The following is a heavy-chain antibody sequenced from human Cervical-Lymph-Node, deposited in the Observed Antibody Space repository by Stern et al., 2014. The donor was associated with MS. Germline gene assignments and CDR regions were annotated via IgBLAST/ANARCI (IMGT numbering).Heavy chain of an antibody. CDR2: ISGYNGKT. CDR1: GYNFLSYG. CDR3: ARVPHYYDTRGRLDY. Sequence: QMQLVQSGAEVKKPGASVKVSCKTSGYNFLSYGINWVRQAPGQGLEWMGWISGYNGKTDYAQNLQGRVIMTTDTSTSTAYMEVRNLRSDDTALYYCARVPHYYDTRGRLDYWGQGTLVTVSS. J-gene: IGHJ4*02. V-gene: IGHV1-18*01. D-gene: IGHD3-22*01.